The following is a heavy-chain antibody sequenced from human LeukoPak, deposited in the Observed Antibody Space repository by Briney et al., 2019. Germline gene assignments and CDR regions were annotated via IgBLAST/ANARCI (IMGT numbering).Heavy chain of an antibody. J-gene: IGHJ4*02. D-gene: IGHD4/OR15-4a*01. Sequence: KPGGSLRLSCTVSGFTVSSNSMSWVRQAPGKGLEWVSFIYSGGNTHYSDSLKGRFTISRDNSKNTLYLQMNSLRADDTAVYYCARRAGAYSHPYDYWGQGTLVTVSS. CDR3: ARRAGAYSHPYDY. V-gene: IGHV3-53*01. CDR2: IYSGGNT. CDR1: GFTVSSNS.